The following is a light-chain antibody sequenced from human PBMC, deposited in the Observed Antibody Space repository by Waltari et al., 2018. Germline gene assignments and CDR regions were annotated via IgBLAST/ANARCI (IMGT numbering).Light chain of an antibody. CDR2: DVS. J-gene: IGLJ3*02. CDR3: CSYAGSYTWV. Sequence: QSALTQPRSVSESPGQSVTISCTGTSSDVGGYNYVSWYQKHPGKAPKLMIYDVSKRPSGVPDRFSGSKSGNTASLTISGLQAEDEADYYCCSYAGSYTWVFGGGTKLTVL. V-gene: IGLV2-11*01. CDR1: SSDVGGYNY.